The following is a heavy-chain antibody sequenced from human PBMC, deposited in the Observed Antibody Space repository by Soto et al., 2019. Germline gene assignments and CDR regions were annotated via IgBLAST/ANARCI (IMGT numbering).Heavy chain of an antibody. CDR1: GYTFSSYG. V-gene: IGHV1-69*13. CDR2: IIPIIGTA. Sequence: SVKVSCKASGYTFSSYGISWVRQAPGQGLEWMGGIIPIIGTANYAQKFQGRVTITADESTSTAYMELSSLRSEDTAVYYCASPTYYDFWSGSIGVTGMDVWGQGTTVTVSS. J-gene: IGHJ6*02. CDR3: ASPTYYDFWSGSIGVTGMDV. D-gene: IGHD3-3*01.